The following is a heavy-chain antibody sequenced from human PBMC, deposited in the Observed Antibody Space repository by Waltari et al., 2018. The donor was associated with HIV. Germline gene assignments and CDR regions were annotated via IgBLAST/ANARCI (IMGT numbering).Heavy chain of an antibody. V-gene: IGHV4-39*01. D-gene: IGHD6-13*01. CDR2: IYYSGST. Sequence: QLQLQESGPGLVKPSETLSLTCTVSGGSISSSSYYWGWIRQPPGKGLEWIGSIYYSGSTYYSPTLKSRVTISVDTSKSQFALKLSSVTAADTAVYYCARLDFGSSWYGHYYYGMDVWGQGTTVTVSS. CDR3: ARLDFGSSWYGHYYYGMDV. CDR1: GGSISSSSYY. J-gene: IGHJ6*02.